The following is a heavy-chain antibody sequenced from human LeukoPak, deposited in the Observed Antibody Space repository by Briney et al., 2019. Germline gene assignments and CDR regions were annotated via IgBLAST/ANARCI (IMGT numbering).Heavy chain of an antibody. D-gene: IGHD5-12*01. J-gene: IGHJ1*01. V-gene: IGHV3-21*01. Sequence: PGGSLRLSCLASGFTFNRYSMKWVRQAPGKGLEWVSSISGSSNDKHYIDSVKGRFTISRDNAKNSLFLQMNSLRAEDTAVYYCVRAEGSSGSSEYFQHWDQGPLVTVSS. CDR2: ISGSSNDK. CDR1: GFTFNRYS. CDR3: VRAEGSSGSSEYFQH.